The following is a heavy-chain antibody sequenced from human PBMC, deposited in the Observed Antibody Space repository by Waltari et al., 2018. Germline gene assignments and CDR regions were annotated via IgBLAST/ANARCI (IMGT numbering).Heavy chain of an antibody. J-gene: IGHJ4*02. V-gene: IGHV3-9*01. CDR3: AKGHSGSYGLDY. CDR2: ITWNRNNI. Sequence: EIQLVESGGGLAQPGRSLRLSCAASGFTFEDYAMHWVRQTPGKGLEGVSGITWNRNNIGYADSVKGRFTISRDNAKKSLYLQMNSLRTEDTALYYCAKGHSGSYGLDYWGQGTPVTVSS. D-gene: IGHD1-26*01. CDR1: GFTFEDYA.